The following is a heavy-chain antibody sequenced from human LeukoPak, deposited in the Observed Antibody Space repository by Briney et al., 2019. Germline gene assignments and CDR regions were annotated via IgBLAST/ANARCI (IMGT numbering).Heavy chain of an antibody. Sequence: GGSLRLSCAASGFTFSSYAMSWVRQAPGKGLEWVSAISGSGGSTYYADSVKGRFTISRGNSKNTLYLQMNSLRAEDTAVYYCAKGSAYDFWSGYHPFDYWGQGTLVTVSS. CDR2: ISGSGGST. CDR1: GFTFSSYA. J-gene: IGHJ4*02. CDR3: AKGSAYDFWSGYHPFDY. V-gene: IGHV3-23*01. D-gene: IGHD3-3*01.